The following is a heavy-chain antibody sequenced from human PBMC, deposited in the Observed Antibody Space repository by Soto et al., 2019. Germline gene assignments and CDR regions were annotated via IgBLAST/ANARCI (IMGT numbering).Heavy chain of an antibody. CDR2: ISFDGSKK. CDR1: GFTFNIYA. D-gene: IGHD4-17*01. J-gene: IGHJ6*02. Sequence: GGSLRLSCAASGFTFNIYALHWVRQAPGKGLEWVAVISFDGSKKYYSDSVEGRFTISRDNLKNTLYLQMNNLRVEGAALYFCAREDDYGYRYINYGLDVWGQGTTVTVSS. V-gene: IGHV3-30-3*01. CDR3: AREDDYGYRYINYGLDV.